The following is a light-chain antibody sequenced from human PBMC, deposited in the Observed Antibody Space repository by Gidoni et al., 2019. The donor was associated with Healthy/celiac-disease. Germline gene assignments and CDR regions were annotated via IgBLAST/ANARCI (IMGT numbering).Light chain of an antibody. CDR1: SSNIGAGYD. J-gene: IGLJ2*01. V-gene: IGLV1-40*01. Sequence: QSVLTQPPSVSGAPGQRVTLSCTGSSSNIGAGYDVHWYQQLPGTAPKLLIYGNSNRPSGVPDRCSGSKSGTSASLAITGLQAEDEADYYCQSYDSSLSAHVVFGGGTKLTVL. CDR3: QSYDSSLSAHVV. CDR2: GNS.